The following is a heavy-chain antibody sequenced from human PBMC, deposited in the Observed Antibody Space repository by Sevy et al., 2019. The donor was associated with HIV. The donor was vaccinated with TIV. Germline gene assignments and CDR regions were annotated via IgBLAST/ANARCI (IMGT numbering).Heavy chain of an antibody. J-gene: IGHJ4*02. Sequence: SETLSLTCTVSGGSISSSSYYWGWIRQPPGKGLEWIGSIYYSGSTYYNPSLKSRVTISVDTSKNQFSLKLSSVTAADTAGYYCARQTREFDCSGGSCYPIYYFDYWGQGTLVTVSS. CDR2: IYYSGST. CDR1: GGSISSSSYY. CDR3: ARQTREFDCSGGSCYPIYYFDY. D-gene: IGHD2-15*01. V-gene: IGHV4-39*01.